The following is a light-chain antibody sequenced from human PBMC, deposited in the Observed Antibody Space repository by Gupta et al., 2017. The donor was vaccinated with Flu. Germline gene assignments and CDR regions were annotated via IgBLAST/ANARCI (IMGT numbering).Light chain of an antibody. CDR2: RND. J-gene: IGLJ3*02. V-gene: IGLV1-47*01. CDR1: SSNIGNNY. CDR3: AAWDDSLSAWV. Sequence: QSVLPQPPSASGTPGQRVTISCSGSSSNIGNNYIYWYQQFPGTAPKVVIYRNDQRPSGVPDRFTGSKSGTSASLAIGRLRPEDEADYYCAAWDDSLSAWVFGGGTKLTV.